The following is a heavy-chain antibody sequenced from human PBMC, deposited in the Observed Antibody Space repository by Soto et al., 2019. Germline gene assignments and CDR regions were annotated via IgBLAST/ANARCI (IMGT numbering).Heavy chain of an antibody. CDR2: IGTAGDT. CDR1: GFTFSSYD. D-gene: IGHD5-18*01. J-gene: IGHJ4*02. Sequence: GGSLRLSCAASGFTFSSYDMHWVRQATGKGLEWVSAIGTAGDTYYPGSVKGRFTISRENAKNSLYLQMNSLRAEDTAVYYCARGSHTWIQSQTVTNWGQGTLVTVSS. V-gene: IGHV3-13*01. CDR3: ARGSHTWIQSQTVTN.